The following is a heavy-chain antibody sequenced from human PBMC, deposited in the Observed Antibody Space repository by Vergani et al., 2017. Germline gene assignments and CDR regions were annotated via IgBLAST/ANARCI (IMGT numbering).Heavy chain of an antibody. CDR1: GFTFSSYA. Sequence: EVQLLESGGGLVQPGGSLRLSCAASGFTFSSYAMSWVRQAPGKGLEWVSAISGSGGSTYYADSVKGRFTISRDNAKNSLYLQMNSLRAEDTAVYYCARESGWFGELSRGAFDYWGQGTLVTVSS. J-gene: IGHJ4*02. V-gene: IGHV3-23*01. CDR2: ISGSGGST. CDR3: ARESGWFGELSRGAFDY. D-gene: IGHD3-10*01.